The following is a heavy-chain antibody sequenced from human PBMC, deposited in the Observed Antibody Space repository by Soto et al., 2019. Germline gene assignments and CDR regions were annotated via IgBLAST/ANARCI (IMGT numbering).Heavy chain of an antibody. J-gene: IGHJ4*02. D-gene: IGHD6-19*01. V-gene: IGHV4-34*01. Sequence: QVQLQQWGAGLLKPSETLSLTCAVYGGSFSGYYWCWIRQPPGKGLEWIGEINHSGSTNYNPSLKGRVTISVEPSKNQFSLKLSSVTAADTAVYSCARRTDSSGSDYWGQGTLVTVSS. CDR3: ARRTDSSGSDY. CDR1: GGSFSGYY. CDR2: INHSGST.